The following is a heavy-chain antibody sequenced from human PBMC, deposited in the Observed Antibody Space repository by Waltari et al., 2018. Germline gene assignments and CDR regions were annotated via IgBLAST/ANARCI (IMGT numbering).Heavy chain of an antibody. V-gene: IGHV1-3*01. CDR3: ASASMLYSSGWYLSFGY. CDR2: INAGNGNT. CDR1: GYTFTSYA. J-gene: IGHJ4*02. Sequence: QVQLVQSGAEVKKPGASVKVSCKASGYTFTSYAMHWVRQAPGQRLEWMGWINAGNGNTKYSQKFQGRVTITRDTSASTAYMGLSSLRSEDTAVYYCASASMLYSSGWYLSFGYWGQGTLVTVSS. D-gene: IGHD6-19*01.